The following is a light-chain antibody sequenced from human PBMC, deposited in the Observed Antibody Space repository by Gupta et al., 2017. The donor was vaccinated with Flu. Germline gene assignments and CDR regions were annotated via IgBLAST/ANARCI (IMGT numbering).Light chain of an antibody. CDR1: QSVASY. V-gene: IGKV3-20*01. Sequence: SPGEIATLSCRASQSVASYLVWYQQKPGQAPRLIIYGASSRATGIPDRFSGSGSGTDFSLTSSRREHEDFAVYYWQHDGTSPTFGQGTKLEIK. CDR2: GAS. CDR3: QHDGTSPT. J-gene: IGKJ2*01.